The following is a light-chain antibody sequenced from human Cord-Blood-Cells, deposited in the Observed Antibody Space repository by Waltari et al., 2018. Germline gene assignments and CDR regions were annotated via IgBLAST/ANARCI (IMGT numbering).Light chain of an antibody. V-gene: IGKV3-11*01. Sequence: EIVFTHSPATLSLSPGERAPLLCRASQSVRSYLAWYQQKPGQAPRLLIDDASNRATGNPARCSGSGSGTDFTLTISSLEPEDFAVYYCQLRSNWPYSFGQGTKLEIK. CDR1: QSVRSY. CDR2: DAS. J-gene: IGKJ2*03. CDR3: QLRSNWPYS.